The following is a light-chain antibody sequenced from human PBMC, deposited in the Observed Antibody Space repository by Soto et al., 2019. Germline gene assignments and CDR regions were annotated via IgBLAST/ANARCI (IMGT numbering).Light chain of an antibody. CDR2: DAS. V-gene: IGKV1-39*01. Sequence: DIQVTQSPSSXSASVGDRVTITCRASRYISSYLNRYQQKPGKAPRXLIYDASRLQSGVPSRFSGSGSGTEFTLTISSLQAEDVAVYYCQQYDNSTITFCQGTRLEIK. CDR3: QQYDNSTIT. CDR1: RYISSY. J-gene: IGKJ5*01.